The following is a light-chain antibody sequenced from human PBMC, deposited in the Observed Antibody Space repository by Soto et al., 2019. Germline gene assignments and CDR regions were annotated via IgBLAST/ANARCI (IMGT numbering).Light chain of an antibody. Sequence: EIVLTQSPATLSLSPGERATLSCRASQSVSRYLAWYQQQPGQAPRLLIYDASNRATGIPARFSGSGSATDFTLPISSLQPQDFAVYYCQQRSNWPTITFGQGTRLEIK. CDR3: QQRSNWPTIT. CDR2: DAS. CDR1: QSVSRY. V-gene: IGKV3-11*01. J-gene: IGKJ5*01.